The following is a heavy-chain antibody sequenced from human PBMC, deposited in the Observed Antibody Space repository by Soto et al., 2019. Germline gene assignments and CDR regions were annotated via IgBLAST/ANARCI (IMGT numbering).Heavy chain of an antibody. CDR3: ASVIVGSGTVGFYASPEYYYYYMDV. J-gene: IGHJ6*03. Sequence: GGSLRLSCAASGFTFSSYSMNWVRQAPGKGLEWVSSISSSSSYIYYADSVKGRFTISRDNAKNSLYLQMNSLRAEDTAVYYCASVIVGSGTVGFYASPEYYYYYMDVWGKGTTVTVSS. V-gene: IGHV3-21*01. CDR1: GFTFSSYS. CDR2: ISSSSSYI. D-gene: IGHD3-10*01.